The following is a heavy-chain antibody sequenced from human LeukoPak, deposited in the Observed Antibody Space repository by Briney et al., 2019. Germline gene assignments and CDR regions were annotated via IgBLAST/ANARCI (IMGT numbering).Heavy chain of an antibody. CDR1: GYSFTSYW. J-gene: IGHJ5*02. V-gene: IGHV5-51*01. Sequence: GESLKISCKGSGYSFTSYWIAWVRQMPGKGLEWMGIIYPGDSDARYSPSFQGQVTISADKSISTTYLQINSLKASDTAIYYCAKSPSGFTYGRNWFDPRGQGTLVTVSS. CDR3: AKSPSGFTYGRNWFDP. CDR2: IYPGDSDA. D-gene: IGHD5-18*01.